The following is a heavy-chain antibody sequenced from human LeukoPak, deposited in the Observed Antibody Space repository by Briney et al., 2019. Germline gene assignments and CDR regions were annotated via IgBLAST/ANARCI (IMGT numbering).Heavy chain of an antibody. V-gene: IGHV3-7*03. D-gene: IGHD3-22*01. CDR2: IKEDGSEK. CDR3: ARGVTMIRYDAFDI. Sequence: GGSLRLSCEASRFTFSNYWMNWVRQAPGKGLEWVANIKEDGSEKYYVDSVRGRFTISRDNAKNSLYLQMNSLRAEDTALYYCARGVTMIRYDAFDIWGQGTMVTVSS. CDR1: RFTFSNYW. J-gene: IGHJ3*02.